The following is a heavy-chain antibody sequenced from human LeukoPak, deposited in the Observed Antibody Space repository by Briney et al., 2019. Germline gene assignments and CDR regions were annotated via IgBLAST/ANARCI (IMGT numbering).Heavy chain of an antibody. D-gene: IGHD3-9*01. CDR2: ISGSGGST. Sequence: GGSLRLSCAASGFTFSSYAMSWVRQAPGKGLEWVSAISGSGGSTYYADSVKGRFTISRDNSKNTLYLQMNGLRAEDTAVYYCAKSAILTGYYLLDYWGQGTLVTVSS. CDR1: GFTFSSYA. V-gene: IGHV3-23*01. CDR3: AKSAILTGYYLLDY. J-gene: IGHJ4*02.